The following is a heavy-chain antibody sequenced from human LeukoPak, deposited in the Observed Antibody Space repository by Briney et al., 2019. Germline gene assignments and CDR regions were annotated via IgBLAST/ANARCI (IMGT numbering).Heavy chain of an antibody. D-gene: IGHD1-26*01. CDR3: ASTWEPELPHDAFDI. J-gene: IGHJ3*02. Sequence: GASVKVSCKDSGYTFTSYDINWVRQATGQGLEWMGWMNPNSGNTGYAQKFQGRVTITRNTSISTAYMELSSLRSEDTAVYYCASTWEPELPHDAFDIWGQGTMVTVSS. V-gene: IGHV1-8*03. CDR2: MNPNSGNT. CDR1: GYTFTSYD.